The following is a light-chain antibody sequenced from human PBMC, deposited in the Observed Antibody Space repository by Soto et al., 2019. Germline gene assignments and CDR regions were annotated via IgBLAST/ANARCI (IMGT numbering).Light chain of an antibody. Sequence: DIQMTQSPSTLSASVGDRVTITCRASQSINTWWAWYQRKPGKAPKLLIYDASSLRSGVPSRFSGSGSGSESTLTISGLQPDAFAHYYGEEYNSHQGTFGQGTKVVIK. CDR3: EEYNSHQGT. J-gene: IGKJ1*01. V-gene: IGKV1-5*01. CDR1: QSINTW. CDR2: DAS.